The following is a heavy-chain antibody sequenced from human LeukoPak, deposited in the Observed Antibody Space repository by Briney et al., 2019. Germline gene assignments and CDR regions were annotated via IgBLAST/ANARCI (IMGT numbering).Heavy chain of an antibody. D-gene: IGHD3-22*01. J-gene: IGHJ4*02. CDR2: ISAYNGYT. CDR1: GYSFTNYG. V-gene: IGHV1-18*01. CDR3: ARGFPPRRNYDSSGYYSYYFDH. Sequence: ASVKVSCKASGYSFTNYGISWVRQAPGQGLEWMGWISAYNGYTHFAQKFQGRVTMTTDTSASTAYMELRSLRSDDTAVYYCARGFPPRRNYDSSGYYSYYFDHWGQGTLVTVSS.